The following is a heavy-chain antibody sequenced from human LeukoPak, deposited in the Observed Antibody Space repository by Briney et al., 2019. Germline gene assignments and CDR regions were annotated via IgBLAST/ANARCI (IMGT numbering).Heavy chain of an antibody. J-gene: IGHJ4*02. V-gene: IGHV3-23*01. Sequence: GGSLRPSCAASGFTFSRYAMSWVRKAPGKGLEWVSGLSGSGDNTYYADSVKGRFTISRDNSKNTLYLEMNSLRAEDTAVYYCAKGDIAVAGIDSFDYWGQGTLVTVSS. D-gene: IGHD6-19*01. CDR2: LSGSGDNT. CDR1: GFTFSRYA. CDR3: AKGDIAVAGIDSFDY.